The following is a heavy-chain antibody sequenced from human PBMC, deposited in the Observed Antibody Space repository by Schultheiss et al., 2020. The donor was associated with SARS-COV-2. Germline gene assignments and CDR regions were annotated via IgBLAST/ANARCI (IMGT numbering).Heavy chain of an antibody. V-gene: IGHV3-7*03. Sequence: GESLKISCTASGFTFGDYAMSWFRQAPGKGLEWVANIKQDGSEKYYVDSVKGRFTISRDNSKNTLYLQMNSLRAEDTAVYYCAKPGEGGYWGQGTLVTVSS. D-gene: IGHD3-16*01. CDR1: GFTFGDYA. CDR3: AKPGEGGY. CDR2: IKQDGSEK. J-gene: IGHJ4*02.